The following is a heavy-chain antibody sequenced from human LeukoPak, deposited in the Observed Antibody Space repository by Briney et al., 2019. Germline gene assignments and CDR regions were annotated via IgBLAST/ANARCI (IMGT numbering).Heavy chain of an antibody. Sequence: GGSLRLSCAASGFTFVDCAMHWVRQAPGKGLEWVSLISWDGGSTYYADSVKGRFTISRDNSKNSLYLQMNSLRAEDTALYYCAKDMVVGATNDAFDIWGQGTMVTVSS. J-gene: IGHJ3*02. CDR2: ISWDGGST. CDR3: AKDMVVGATNDAFDI. CDR1: GFTFVDCA. D-gene: IGHD1-26*01. V-gene: IGHV3-43D*03.